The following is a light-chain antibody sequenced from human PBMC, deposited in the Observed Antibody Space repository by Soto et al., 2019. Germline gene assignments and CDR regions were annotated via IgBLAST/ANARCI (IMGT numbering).Light chain of an antibody. CDR1: QTIRDY. CDR2: AAS. V-gene: IGKV1-39*01. J-gene: IGKJ1*01. CDR3: QQYYSYPWT. Sequence: DMQMTQSPSSLSASVGDRVTITCRASQTIRDYLNWYQQKPGKAPKLLIYAASTLQSGVPSRFSGSGSGTDFTLTISCLQSEDFATYYCQQYYSYPWTFGQGTKVEIK.